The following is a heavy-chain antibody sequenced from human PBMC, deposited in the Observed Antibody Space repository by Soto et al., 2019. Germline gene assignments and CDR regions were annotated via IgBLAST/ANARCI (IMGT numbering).Heavy chain of an antibody. J-gene: IGHJ1*01. V-gene: IGHV2-5*02. CDR1: EG. CDR3: ADAHIPVTVPVSSF. CDR2: IYWDDDK. D-gene: IGHD3-16*02. Sequence: EGVGWIRQPPGKALEWLALIYWDDDKRYSPSLKSRLTITKDTTKNQVVLTMTNMDPVDTVSYYCADAHIPVTVPVSSFRVQGT.